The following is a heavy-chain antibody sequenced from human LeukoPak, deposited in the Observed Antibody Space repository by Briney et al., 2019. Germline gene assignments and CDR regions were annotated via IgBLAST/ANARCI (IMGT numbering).Heavy chain of an antibody. D-gene: IGHD3-16*01. CDR1: EFTVSRNY. J-gene: IGHJ4*02. CDR3: AKAGPRKDYEVDY. CDR2: IFSNGDT. Sequence: PGGSLRLSCTASEFTVSRNYMLWVRQAPGKGLEWVSLIFSNGDTHYADSVKGRFTISRDNSKNTLYLQMNSLRAEDTAVYYCAKAGPRKDYEVDYWGQGTLVTVSS. V-gene: IGHV3-53*01.